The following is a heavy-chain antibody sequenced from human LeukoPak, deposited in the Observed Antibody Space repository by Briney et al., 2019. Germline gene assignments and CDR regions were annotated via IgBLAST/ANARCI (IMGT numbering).Heavy chain of an antibody. CDR2: ITSNGGTT. CDR3: ARRGDTGNYNGLFDY. V-gene: IGHV3-64*01. D-gene: IGHD3-9*01. CDR1: GFSLSTYD. J-gene: IGHJ4*02. Sequence: GGSLRLSCVASGFSLSTYDMYWVRQAPGKGLEYVSAITSNGGTTYYANSVKDRFTISRDNAKKSLYLQMSSLRADDTAVYYCARRGDTGNYNGLFDYWGQGTLVTVSS.